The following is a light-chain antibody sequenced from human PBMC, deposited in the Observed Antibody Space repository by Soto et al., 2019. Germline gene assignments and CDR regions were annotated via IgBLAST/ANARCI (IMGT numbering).Light chain of an antibody. Sequence: QSVLTQPASVSGSPGQSITISCTGTSSDVGGYNYVSWYQQHPGKAPKLMIYEVTNRPSGVSNRFSGSKSGNTASLTISGLQAEDEADYYCGSYYSSTTPFVFGSGTKVTVL. J-gene: IGLJ1*01. V-gene: IGLV2-14*01. CDR1: SSDVGGYNY. CDR2: EVT. CDR3: GSYYSSTTPFV.